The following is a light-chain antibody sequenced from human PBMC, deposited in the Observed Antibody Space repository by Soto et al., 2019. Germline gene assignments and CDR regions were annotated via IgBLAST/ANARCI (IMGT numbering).Light chain of an antibody. CDR3: QQYYSWPRT. J-gene: IGKJ1*01. V-gene: IGKV3-15*01. CDR2: GAS. Sequence: EIVMTQSPATPSVSPGVRTTLSCRASQSVNSNLAWYQQKPGQAPRLLLYGASTSATAIPANVSGSGSGTEFTLTITSLQSGDFAVYYCQQYYSWPRTFGHGTNVDI. CDR1: QSVNSN.